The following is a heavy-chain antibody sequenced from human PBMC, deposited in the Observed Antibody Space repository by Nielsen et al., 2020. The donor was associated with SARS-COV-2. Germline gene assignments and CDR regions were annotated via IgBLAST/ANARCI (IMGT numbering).Heavy chain of an antibody. CDR3: ARRGGATSGYWTSQTYHFDY. D-gene: IGHD3-22*01. CDR2: ISYPGSP. CDR1: GGSISSYY. V-gene: IGHV4-59*08. J-gene: IGHJ4*02. Sequence: GSLRLSCTVSGGSISSYYWSWIRQPPGKGLEWIGYISYPGSPNYNPSLKSRVTISVDTSKNQFSLKLNFVTAADTAVYYCARRGGATSGYWTSQTYHFDYWGQGTLVTVSS.